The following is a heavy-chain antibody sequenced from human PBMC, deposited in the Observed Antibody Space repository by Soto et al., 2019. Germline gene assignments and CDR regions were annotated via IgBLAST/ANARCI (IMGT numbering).Heavy chain of an antibody. J-gene: IGHJ4*02. D-gene: IGHD2-2*01. CDR2: TSNSGST. CDR1: GGSITSSGYY. V-gene: IGHV4-31*03. Sequence: QVQLQESGPGLVKPSQTLSLTCTVSGGSITSSGYYWSWIRQHPGEGLEWIGFTSNSGSTSYNPSLKSRVTISVDTSLNQFSLNLKSVTAADTAVYYCARGGGSTKVDYWGQGTLVTVSP. CDR3: ARGGGSTKVDY.